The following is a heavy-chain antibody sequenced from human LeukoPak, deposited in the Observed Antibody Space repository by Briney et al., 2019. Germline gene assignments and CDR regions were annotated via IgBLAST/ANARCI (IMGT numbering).Heavy chain of an antibody. J-gene: IGHJ6*03. CDR1: QFTFSDYY. D-gene: IGHD1-7*01. CDR2: ISSSGSTI. CDR3: ATWATLELDYYYVDV. V-gene: IGHV3-11*04. Sequence: TGGSLRLSCAASQFTFSDYYMNWIRQAPGKGLEWVSYISSSGSTIYYADSVKGRFTISRDNAKNSLYLQMNSLRAEDTAVYYCATWATLELDYYYVDVWGKGTTVTVSS.